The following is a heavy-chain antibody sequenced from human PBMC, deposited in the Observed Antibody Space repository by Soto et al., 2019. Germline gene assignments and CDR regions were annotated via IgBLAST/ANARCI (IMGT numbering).Heavy chain of an antibody. Sequence: SETLSLTCAVSGGSFSGYFWSWIRKPPGKGLEWIGEINHSGSTYYNPSLGSRVTVLVDTSRSQFSLKLRSVTAADTAVYFCTRGRGFGHFTPPFDYWGQGTLVTVSS. CDR3: TRGRGFGHFTPPFDY. CDR2: INHSGST. J-gene: IGHJ4*02. V-gene: IGHV4-34*01. CDR1: GGSFSGYF. D-gene: IGHD3-10*01.